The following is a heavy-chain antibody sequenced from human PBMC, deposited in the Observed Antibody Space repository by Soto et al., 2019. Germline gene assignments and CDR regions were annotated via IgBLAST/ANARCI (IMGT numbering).Heavy chain of an antibody. J-gene: IGHJ6*02. D-gene: IGHD2-15*01. Sequence: QITLKESGPPLVNPTQTLTLTCTFSGFSLTTNGVGVAWIRQPPGKALEWLALMYWDGGERYSPFLKSRLTITKGTSENQVVLTLTNMDPVDTGTYYCAHKGGRGAGMDVWGQGTTVTVSS. CDR3: AHKGGRGAGMDV. CDR1: GFSLTTNGVG. CDR2: MYWDGGE. V-gene: IGHV2-5*02.